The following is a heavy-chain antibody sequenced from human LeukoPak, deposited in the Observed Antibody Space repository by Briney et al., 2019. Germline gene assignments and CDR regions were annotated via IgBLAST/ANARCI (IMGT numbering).Heavy chain of an antibody. D-gene: IGHD6-19*01. Sequence: ASVKVSCKASGYTFTGYYMHWVRQAPGQGLEWMGWINPNSGGTNYAQKFQGRVTMTRDTSTSTAYMELSRLRSDDTALYYCARGAEAGYWYFDLWGHGTLATVSS. CDR1: GYTFTGYY. CDR2: INPNSGGT. CDR3: ARGAEAGYWYFDL. V-gene: IGHV1-2*02. J-gene: IGHJ2*01.